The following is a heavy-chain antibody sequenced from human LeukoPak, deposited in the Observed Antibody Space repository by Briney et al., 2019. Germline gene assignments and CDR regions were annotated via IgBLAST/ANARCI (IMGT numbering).Heavy chain of an antibody. Sequence: PGGSLRLSCAASGFTFSNAWMSWVRQAPGKGLEWVGRIKSKTDGGTTDYAAPVKGRFTISRDDSKNTLYLQMNSLKTEDTAVYYCTTRIMITFGGVIANDDYWGQGTLVTVSS. D-gene: IGHD3-16*02. CDR1: GFTFSNAW. CDR2: IKSKTDGGTT. CDR3: TTRIMITFGGVIANDDY. V-gene: IGHV3-15*01. J-gene: IGHJ4*02.